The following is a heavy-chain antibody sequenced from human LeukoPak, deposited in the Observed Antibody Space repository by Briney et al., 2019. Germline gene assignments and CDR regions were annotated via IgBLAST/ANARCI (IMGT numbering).Heavy chain of an antibody. CDR1: GGSISSGGYY. V-gene: IGHV4-31*03. Sequence: SETLSLTCTVSGGSISSGGYYWSWIRQHPGKGLEWIGYIYYSGSTYYNPSLKSRVTLSLDTSKSQFFLDLTSVTAADTAVYYCARSFTDNFFFENWGQGTLVTVSS. D-gene: IGHD1-1*01. CDR2: IYYSGST. J-gene: IGHJ4*02. CDR3: ARSFTDNFFFEN.